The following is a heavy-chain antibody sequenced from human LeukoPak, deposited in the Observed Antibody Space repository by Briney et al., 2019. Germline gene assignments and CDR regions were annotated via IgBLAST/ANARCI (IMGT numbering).Heavy chain of an antibody. V-gene: IGHV4-59*08. D-gene: IGHD3-10*01. Sequence: PSETLSLTCTVSGGSISGYYWSWIRQPPGKGLEWIGYIFYSGSTDYNPFLKSRVTLSVETSKNQLSLNLSSVTAADTAVYFCARGSTGQFGPWGQGTLVTVSS. CDR1: GGSISGYY. CDR2: IFYSGST. J-gene: IGHJ5*02. CDR3: ARGSTGQFGP.